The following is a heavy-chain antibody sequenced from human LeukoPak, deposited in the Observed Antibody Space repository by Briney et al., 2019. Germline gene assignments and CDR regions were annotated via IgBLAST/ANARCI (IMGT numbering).Heavy chain of an antibody. V-gene: IGHV4-30-4*01. D-gene: IGHD3-16*01. CDR2: IYYIGTA. CDR3: ARARGDSPRIYYYMDV. Sequence: KPSETLSLTCSVSGDSISFGDYRWSWIRQSPGKGLEWIGYIYYIGTAYYNPSLRSRVALSADTSKNQFSLKLNSVTVADSAVYFCARARGDSPRIYYYMDVWGKGTTVTVSS. J-gene: IGHJ6*03. CDR1: GDSISFGDYR.